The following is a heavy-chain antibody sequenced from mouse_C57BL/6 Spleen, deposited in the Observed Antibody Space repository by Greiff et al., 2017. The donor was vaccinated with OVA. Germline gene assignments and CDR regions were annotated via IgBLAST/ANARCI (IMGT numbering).Heavy chain of an antibody. J-gene: IGHJ1*03. CDR2: IWRGGST. CDR1: GFSLTSYG. V-gene: IGHV2-5*01. D-gene: IGHD2-4*01. Sequence: QVQLQQSGPGLVQPSQSLSITCTVSGFSLTSYGVHWVRQSPGKGLEWLGVIWRGGSTDYNAAFMSSRSITKDNSKSQVFFNMNSLQADDTAIYYCATYDYGEYWYFDVWGTGTTVTVSS. CDR3: ATYDYGEYWYFDV.